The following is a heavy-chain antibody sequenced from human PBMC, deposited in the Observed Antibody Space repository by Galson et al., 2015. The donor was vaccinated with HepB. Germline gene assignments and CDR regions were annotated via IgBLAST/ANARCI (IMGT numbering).Heavy chain of an antibody. J-gene: IGHJ4*02. D-gene: IGHD3-22*01. Sequence: SLRLSCAASGFTFSIYAMSWVRQPPGKGLEWVSAISGSSRDTYYADSVKGRFTISRDNSKNTLFLQMKSLRAEDTAVYYCASPESSGFDYWGQGTLVTVSS. CDR3: ASPESSGFDY. V-gene: IGHV3-23*01. CDR1: GFTFSIYA. CDR2: ISGSSRDT.